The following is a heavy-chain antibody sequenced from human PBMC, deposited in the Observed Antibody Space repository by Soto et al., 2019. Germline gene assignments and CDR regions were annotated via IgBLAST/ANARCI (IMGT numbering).Heavy chain of an antibody. Sequence: PSETLSLTCTVSGDSVSNSGYYWGWIRQSPGKRLEWIGSVSFSGSKYYNPSLRSRVTFSVDTSKNQFSLKLSSVSAADTALYYCARCSLVVVPAPGFDPWGRGTLVTVSS. V-gene: IGHV4-39*07. CDR2: VSFSGSK. CDR3: ARCSLVVVPAPGFDP. D-gene: IGHD2-2*01. J-gene: IGHJ5*02. CDR1: GDSVSNSGYY.